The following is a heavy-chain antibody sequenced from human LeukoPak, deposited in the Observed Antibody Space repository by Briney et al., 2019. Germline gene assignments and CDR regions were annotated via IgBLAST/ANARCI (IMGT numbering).Heavy chain of an antibody. V-gene: IGHV3-30*18. Sequence: PGGSLRLSCAASGFTFSSYGMHWVRQAPGKGLEWVAVISYDGSNKYYADSVKGRFTISRDNSKNTLYLQMNSLRAEDTAVYYCAKAAFNYYYYYMDVWGTGTTVTVSS. CDR1: GFTFSSYG. CDR3: AKAAFNYYYYYMDV. CDR2: ISYDGSNK. J-gene: IGHJ6*03.